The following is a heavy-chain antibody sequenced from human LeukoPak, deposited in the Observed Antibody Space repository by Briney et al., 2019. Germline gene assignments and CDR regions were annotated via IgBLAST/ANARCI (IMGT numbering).Heavy chain of an antibody. Sequence: PGRSLRLSCAASGFIFDDYAMHWVRQAPGKGLEWVSGITWNSDNIGYADSVKGRFTISRDNAKNSLYLQMNSLIPEDTALYYCAKDMGYMIGNSSGYNWFDPWGQGTLVTVSS. D-gene: IGHD3-22*01. V-gene: IGHV3-9*01. CDR3: AKDMGYMIGNSSGYNWFDP. J-gene: IGHJ5*02. CDR1: GFIFDDYA. CDR2: ITWNSDNI.